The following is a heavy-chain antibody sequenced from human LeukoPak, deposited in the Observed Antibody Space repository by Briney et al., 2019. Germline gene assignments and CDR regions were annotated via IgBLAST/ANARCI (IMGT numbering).Heavy chain of an antibody. Sequence: VSVKVSCKGSGYSFTTYWIGWVRQMPGKGLEWMGIIYPGEADTRYSPSFQGQVTISADKSVSTAYLQWSRLKGSDTAMYYCARRGSGWYVDYWGQGTLVTVSS. CDR1: GYSFTTYW. CDR3: ARRGSGWYVDY. D-gene: IGHD6-19*01. CDR2: IYPGEADT. J-gene: IGHJ4*02. V-gene: IGHV5-51*01.